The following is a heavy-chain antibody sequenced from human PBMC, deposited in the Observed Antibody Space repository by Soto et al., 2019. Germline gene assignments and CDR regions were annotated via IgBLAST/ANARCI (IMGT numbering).Heavy chain of an antibody. Sequence: GESLNISFKGSGYSFTSYWIGWVRQMPGKGLEWMGIIYPGDSDTRYSPSFQGQVTISADKSISTAYLQWSSLKASDTAMYYCARSNYDILTGYSSSYYGMDVWGQGTTVTVSS. CDR1: GYSFTSYW. CDR2: IYPGDSDT. V-gene: IGHV5-51*01. J-gene: IGHJ6*02. CDR3: ARSNYDILTGYSSSYYGMDV. D-gene: IGHD3-9*01.